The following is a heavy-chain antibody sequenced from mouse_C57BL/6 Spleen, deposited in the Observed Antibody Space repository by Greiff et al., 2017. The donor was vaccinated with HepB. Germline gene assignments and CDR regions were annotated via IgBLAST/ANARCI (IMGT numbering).Heavy chain of an antibody. V-gene: IGHV1-69*01. CDR2: IDPSDSYT. J-gene: IGHJ1*03. D-gene: IGHD1-1*01. Sequence: QVQLKQPGAELVMPGASVKLSCKASGYTFTSYWMHWVKQRPGQGLEWIGEIDPSDSYTNYNQKFKGKSTLTVDKSSSTAYMQLSSLTSEDSAVYYCARFDYGSSLWYFDVWGTGTTVTVSS. CDR3: ARFDYGSSLWYFDV. CDR1: GYTFTSYW.